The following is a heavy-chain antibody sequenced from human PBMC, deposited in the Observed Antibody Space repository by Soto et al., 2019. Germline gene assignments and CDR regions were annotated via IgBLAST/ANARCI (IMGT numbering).Heavy chain of an antibody. D-gene: IGHD3-3*01. J-gene: IGHJ5*01. V-gene: IGHV1-2*02. CDR1: GYSFTGYF. CDR2: ISPNSGNT. CDR3: ARGNEVFVFDF. Sequence: GASVKVSCKTSGYSFTGYFVHWVRQAPGQGPEWMGWISPNSGNTNYAQKFQDRVTMTSDTSITTAFMELNRLTSDDTAVYYCARGNEVFVFDFWGLGTLVTVSA.